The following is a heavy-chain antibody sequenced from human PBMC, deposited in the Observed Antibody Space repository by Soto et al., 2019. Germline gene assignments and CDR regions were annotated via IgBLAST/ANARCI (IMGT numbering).Heavy chain of an antibody. CDR2: MNPNSGNT. CDR3: ARGGYEILTGYYNRYYYYGMDV. V-gene: IGHV1-8*01. Sequence: QVQLVQSGAEVKKPGASVKVSCKASGYTFTSYDINWVRQATGQGLEWMGWMNPNSGNTGYAQKLQGRVTMTRNTSISTAYMELSSLRSEDTAVYYCARGGYEILTGYYNRYYYYGMDVWGQGTTVTVSS. CDR1: GYTFTSYD. D-gene: IGHD3-9*01. J-gene: IGHJ6*02.